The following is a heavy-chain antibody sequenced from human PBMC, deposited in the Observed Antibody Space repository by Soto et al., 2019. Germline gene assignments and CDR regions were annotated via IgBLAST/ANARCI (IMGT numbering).Heavy chain of an antibody. CDR1: GYTFTSYD. D-gene: IGHD6-19*01. CDR3: ARTSRGGYGACYRDV. V-gene: IGHV1-8*02. Sequence: ASVKVSCTASGYTFTSYDINWVRQATGQGLEWMGWMNPNSGNTGYAQKFQGRVTMTRNTSISTAYLELSSLRSGDTAVYSFARTSRGGYGACYRDVWGKGTTVPISS. J-gene: IGHJ6*03. CDR2: MNPNSGNT.